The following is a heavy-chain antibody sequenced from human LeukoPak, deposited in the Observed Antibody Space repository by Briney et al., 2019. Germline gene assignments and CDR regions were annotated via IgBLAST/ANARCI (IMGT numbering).Heavy chain of an antibody. Sequence: PGGSLRLSCAASGFTVSSNYMSWVRQAPGKGVEWVSVIYSGGSTYYADSVQGRFTISRDNSKNTLYLQMNSLRAEDTAVYYCAREGYGDFYTTPYGMDVWGQGTTVTVSS. J-gene: IGHJ6*02. D-gene: IGHD4-17*01. CDR2: IYSGGST. CDR3: AREGYGDFYTTPYGMDV. V-gene: IGHV3-53*01. CDR1: GFTVSSNY.